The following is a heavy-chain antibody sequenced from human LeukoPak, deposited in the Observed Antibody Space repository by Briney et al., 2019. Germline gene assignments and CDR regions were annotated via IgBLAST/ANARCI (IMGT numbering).Heavy chain of an antibody. J-gene: IGHJ4*02. CDR3: ARGGKLIYFDY. CDR1: GGSISSGGYY. CDR2: IYYSGST. V-gene: IGHV4-31*03. Sequence: PSETLSLTCTVSGGSISSGGYYWSWIRQHPGKGLEWIGYIYYSGSTYYNPSLKSRVTISVDTSKNQFSLKLSSVTAADTAVYYCARGGKLIYFDYWDQGTLVTVSS. D-gene: IGHD3-16*01.